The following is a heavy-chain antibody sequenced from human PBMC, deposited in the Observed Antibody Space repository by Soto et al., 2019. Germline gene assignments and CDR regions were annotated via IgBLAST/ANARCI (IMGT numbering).Heavy chain of an antibody. J-gene: IGHJ4*02. CDR3: TPGYFEGALAPITFDY. CDR1: GFTFKNAW. V-gene: IGHV3-15*07. D-gene: IGHD3-9*01. Sequence: EVQLVESGGGLVKPGGSLRLSCSASGFTFKNAWFNWVRQAPGQGLEWVGRVRSKADGGTIEYAEPVKARFSISRDDQKNMLNRQWRSRKTETTALFSCTPGYFEGALAPITFDYGAGEPWSPSPQ. CDR2: VRSKADGGTI.